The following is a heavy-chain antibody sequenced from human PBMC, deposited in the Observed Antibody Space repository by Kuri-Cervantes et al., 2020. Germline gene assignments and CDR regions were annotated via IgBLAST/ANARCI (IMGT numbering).Heavy chain of an antibody. CDR1: GFTFDDYA. D-gene: IGHD4-17*01. Sequence: GESLKISCAASGFTFDDYAMHWVRQASGKGLEWVSLISWDGGSTYYADSVKGRFTISRDNAKNSLYLQMNSLRAEDTAVYYCVRDLYGAGPFWGQGTLVTVSS. CDR3: VRDLYGAGPF. CDR2: ISWDGGST. V-gene: IGHV3-43D*04. J-gene: IGHJ4*02.